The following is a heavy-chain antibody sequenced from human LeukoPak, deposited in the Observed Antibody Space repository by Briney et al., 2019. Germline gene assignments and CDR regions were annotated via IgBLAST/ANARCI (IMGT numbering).Heavy chain of an antibody. Sequence: GGSLRLSCAGSGFTLSSFGMHWVRQAPGKGLEWVAVISHDGSYEYYADSMKGRFTISRDTSKNTLYLQMNSLRAEDTAVYYCAKDGLWFGDLTYFDYWGQGVLVTVSS. J-gene: IGHJ4*02. CDR1: GFTLSSFG. CDR2: ISHDGSYE. CDR3: AKDGLWFGDLTYFDY. V-gene: IGHV3-30*18. D-gene: IGHD3-10*01.